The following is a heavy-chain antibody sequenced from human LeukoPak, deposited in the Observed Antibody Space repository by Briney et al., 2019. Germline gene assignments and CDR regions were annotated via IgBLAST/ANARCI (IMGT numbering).Heavy chain of an antibody. Sequence: SETLSLTCTVSGGSISSSSYYWSWIRQPAGKGLEWIGRVYSSGSSNYNPSLESRVTMSLDTSKKQFSLRLTSVTAADTAVYYCARAYYYDSSGYYYGYEKFDYLGQGILVTVSS. CDR2: VYSSGSS. J-gene: IGHJ4*02. D-gene: IGHD3-22*01. V-gene: IGHV4-61*02. CDR3: ARAYYYDSSGYYYGYEKFDY. CDR1: GGSISSSSYY.